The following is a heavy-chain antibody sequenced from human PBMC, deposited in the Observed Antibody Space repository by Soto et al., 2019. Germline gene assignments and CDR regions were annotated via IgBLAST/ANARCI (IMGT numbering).Heavy chain of an antibody. CDR1: GFTFSSYA. J-gene: IGHJ4*02. CDR2: ISASGGST. Sequence: GGSLRLSCAASGFTFSSYAMSWVRQAPGKGLEWVSDISASGGSTYYADSVKGRFTTSRDNSKHTVYLQMQSLRADDTAVYYCAKTFSAYWGQGTLVTVSS. V-gene: IGHV3-23*01. CDR3: AKTFSAY.